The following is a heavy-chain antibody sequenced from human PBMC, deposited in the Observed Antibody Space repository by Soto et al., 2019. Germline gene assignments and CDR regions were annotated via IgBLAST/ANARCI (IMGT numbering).Heavy chain of an antibody. CDR2: IYYSGST. V-gene: IGHV4-31*03. Sequence: QVQLQESGPGLVKPSQTLSLTCTVSGGSISSGGYYWSWIRQHPGKGLEWIGYIYYSGSTYYNPSLKSRVTISVDTSKNQFSLKMSSVTAADTAVYYCARAVVVVSNWFDPWGQGTLVTVSS. D-gene: IGHD2-15*01. CDR3: ARAVVVVSNWFDP. J-gene: IGHJ5*02. CDR1: GGSISSGGYY.